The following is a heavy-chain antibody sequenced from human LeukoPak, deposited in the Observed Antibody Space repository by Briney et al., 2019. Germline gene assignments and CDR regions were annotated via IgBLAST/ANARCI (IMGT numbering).Heavy chain of an antibody. Sequence: GGSLRLSCAASGFTFSSSAMSWVRQAPGKGLEWVSAISGSGGSTYYADSVKGRFTISRDNSKSTLYLQMNSLRAEDTGVYYCTKDQQVGAAAYYFDSWGQGTLVTVPS. J-gene: IGHJ4*02. CDR2: ISGSGGST. CDR1: GFTFSSSA. CDR3: TKDQQVGAAAYYFDS. D-gene: IGHD6-13*01. V-gene: IGHV3-23*01.